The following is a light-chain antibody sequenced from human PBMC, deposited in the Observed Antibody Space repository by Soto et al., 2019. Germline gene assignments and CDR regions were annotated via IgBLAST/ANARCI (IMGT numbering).Light chain of an antibody. Sequence: DIQMTQSPSSLSASVGDRVTITCRASQSISSYLNCYQQKPGKAPKLLIYAASSLQSGVPSRFSGSGSGTDFTLTISSLQPEDFATYYCQQSYSTPPVTFGHGTRLEIK. CDR3: QQSYSTPPVT. CDR1: QSISSY. J-gene: IGKJ5*01. CDR2: AAS. V-gene: IGKV1-39*01.